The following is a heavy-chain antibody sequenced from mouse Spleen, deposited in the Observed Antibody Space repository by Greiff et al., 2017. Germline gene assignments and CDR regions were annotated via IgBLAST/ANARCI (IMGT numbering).Heavy chain of an antibody. V-gene: IGHV2-6-1*01. D-gene: IGHD2-4*01. CDR1: GFSLTSYV. CDR3: AKQKEKYYDYDGAMDY. J-gene: IGHJ4*01. CDR2: IWSDGST. Sequence: VKLQESGPGLVAPSQSLSITCTVSGFSLTSYVLHWVRPSPGKGLEWLVVIWSDGSTTYNSALKSRLSISKDKSKSQVFLKMNSLQTDDTAMYYCAKQKEKYYDYDGAMDYWGQGTSVTVSS.